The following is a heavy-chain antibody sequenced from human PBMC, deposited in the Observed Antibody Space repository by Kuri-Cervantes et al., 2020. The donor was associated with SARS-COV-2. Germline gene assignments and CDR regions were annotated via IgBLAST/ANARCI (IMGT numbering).Heavy chain of an antibody. Sequence: ASVHVSCLAYGYTFTGYYIHWLRQAAGKGFESMGWINPNSGGTKFAQKFQDRVTMTRDTSIATAYMELSSLRSDDTAVYYCAILVLYYDDGGPDAFDIWGQGSMVTVSS. J-gene: IGHJ3*02. V-gene: IGHV1-2*02. CDR1: GYTFTGYY. CDR3: AILVLYYDDGGPDAFDI. D-gene: IGHD3-22*01. CDR2: INPNSGGT.